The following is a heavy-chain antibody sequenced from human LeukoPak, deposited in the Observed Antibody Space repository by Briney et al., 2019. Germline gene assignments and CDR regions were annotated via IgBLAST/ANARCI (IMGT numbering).Heavy chain of an antibody. CDR1: GFTFSSYA. D-gene: IGHD5-18*01. J-gene: IGHJ4*02. V-gene: IGHV3-30-3*01. CDR3: ARAGYSYEDDDDY. Sequence: PGGSLRLSCAASGFTFSSYAMHWVRQAPGKGLEWVAVISYDGSNKYYADSVKGRFTISRDNARSSLYLQLNSLRDEDTAVYYCARAGYSYEDDDDYWGQGTLVTVSS. CDR2: ISYDGSNK.